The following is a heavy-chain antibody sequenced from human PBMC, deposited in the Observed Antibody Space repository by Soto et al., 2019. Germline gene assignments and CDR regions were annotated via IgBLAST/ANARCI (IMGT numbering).Heavy chain of an antibody. Sequence: VQLVESGGGVVQPGRSLRLSCAASGFTFSSYGMHWVRQAPGKGLEWVAVISYDGSNKYYADSVKGRFTISRDNSKNTLYLQMNSLRAEDTAVYYCAKAGDSSGYYSRSPYYFDYWGQGTLVTVSS. D-gene: IGHD3-22*01. V-gene: IGHV3-30*18. J-gene: IGHJ4*02. CDR2: ISYDGSNK. CDR3: AKAGDSSGYYSRSPYYFDY. CDR1: GFTFSSYG.